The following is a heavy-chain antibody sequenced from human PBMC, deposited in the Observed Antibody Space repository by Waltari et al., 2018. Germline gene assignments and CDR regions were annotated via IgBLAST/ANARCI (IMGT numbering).Heavy chain of an antibody. V-gene: IGHV4-59*08. CDR3: ARRIGSEAFDI. J-gene: IGHJ3*02. Sequence: QVQLQESGPGLVKPSETLSLTCTVSGGSISRYYWIWIRQPPGKGLEWLGYIYYSGNTNYNPSLKSRVTISVDTSKNQFSLKLSSVTAADTAVYYCARRIGSEAFDIWGQGTMVTVSS. D-gene: IGHD2-21*01. CDR1: GGSISRYY. CDR2: IYYSGNT.